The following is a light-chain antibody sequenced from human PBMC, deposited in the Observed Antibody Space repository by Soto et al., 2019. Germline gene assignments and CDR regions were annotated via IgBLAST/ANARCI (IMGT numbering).Light chain of an antibody. J-gene: IGKJ1*01. CDR3: QQSYSVPR. CDR2: AAS. V-gene: IGKV1-39*01. CDR1: RSISNY. Sequence: DIQMTQSPSSLSASVGDRVTITCRASRSISNYLNWYQQKSGQVPRLLIYAASSLHPGVPSRFSGTGTGTAFTLTITRLQPEDSATYYCQQSYSVPRFGPGTRVDLK.